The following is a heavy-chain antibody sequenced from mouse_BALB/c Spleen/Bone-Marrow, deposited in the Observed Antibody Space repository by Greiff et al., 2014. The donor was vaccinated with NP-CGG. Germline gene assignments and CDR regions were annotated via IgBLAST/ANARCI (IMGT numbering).Heavy chain of an antibody. V-gene: IGHV5-6-3*01. CDR3: ARDPNDY. CDR2: INSNGGST. CDR1: GFTFSSYG. J-gene: IGHJ2*01. Sequence: VQLKESGGGLVQPGGSLKLSCAASGFTFSSYGMSWVRQTPDKRLELVATINSNGGSTYYPDSVKGRFTISRDNAKNTLYLQMSSLKSEDTAMYYCARDPNDYWGQGTTLTVSS.